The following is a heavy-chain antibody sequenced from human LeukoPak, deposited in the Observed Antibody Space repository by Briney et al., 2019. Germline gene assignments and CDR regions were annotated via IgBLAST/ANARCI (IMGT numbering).Heavy chain of an antibody. J-gene: IGHJ5*02. Sequence: SETLSLTCAVYGGSFSGYYWSWIRQPPGKGLEWIGEINHSGSTNYNPSLKSRVTISVDTSKNQFSLKLSSVIAADTAVYYCARPWYYYDSSGYSRPYNWFDPWGQGTLVTVSS. CDR3: ARPWYYYDSSGYSRPYNWFDP. V-gene: IGHV4-34*01. CDR1: GGSFSGYY. D-gene: IGHD3-22*01. CDR2: INHSGST.